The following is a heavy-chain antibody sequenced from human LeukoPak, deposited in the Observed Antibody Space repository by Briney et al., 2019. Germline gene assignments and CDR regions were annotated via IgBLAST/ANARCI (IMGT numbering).Heavy chain of an antibody. Sequence: ASVKVSCKASGYTFTGYYMHWVRQPPGQGLEWMGWINPNSGGTNYAQKFQGRVTMTRDTSISTAYMELSRLRSDDTAVYYCAREAEYYYGSGRLNWFDPWGQGTLVTVSS. V-gene: IGHV1-2*02. D-gene: IGHD3-10*01. CDR1: GYTFTGYY. CDR2: INPNSGGT. CDR3: AREAEYYYGSGRLNWFDP. J-gene: IGHJ5*02.